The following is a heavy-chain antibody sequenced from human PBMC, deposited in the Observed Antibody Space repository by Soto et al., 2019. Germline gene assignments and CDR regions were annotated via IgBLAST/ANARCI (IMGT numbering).Heavy chain of an antibody. J-gene: IGHJ6*03. CDR2: INHSGST. CDR3: ARGRTFRVNIVATTRRGESRYYYMDV. D-gene: IGHD5-12*01. Sequence: SETLSLTCAVYGGSFSGYYWSWIRQPPGKGLEWIGEINHSGSTNYNPSLKSRVPISVDTSKNQFSLKLSSVTAADTAVYYCARGRTFRVNIVATTRRGESRYYYMDVWGKGTTVTVSS. CDR1: GGSFSGYY. V-gene: IGHV4-34*01.